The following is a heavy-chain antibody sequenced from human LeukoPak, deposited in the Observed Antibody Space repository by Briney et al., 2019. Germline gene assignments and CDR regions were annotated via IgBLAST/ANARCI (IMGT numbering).Heavy chain of an antibody. CDR1: GGSISSGDYY. V-gene: IGHV4-30-4*01. CDR3: ARGGKRWLQFHY. Sequence: SETLSLTCTVSGGSISSGDYYWSWIRQPPGKGLEWIGYIYYSGSTYYNPSLKSRVTISVDTSKNQFSLKLSSVTAADTAVYYCARGGKRWLQFHYWGQGTLVTVSS. J-gene: IGHJ4*02. D-gene: IGHD5-24*01. CDR2: IYYSGST.